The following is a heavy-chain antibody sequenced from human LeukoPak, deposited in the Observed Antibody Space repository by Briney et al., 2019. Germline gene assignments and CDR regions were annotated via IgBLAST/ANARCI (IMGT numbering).Heavy chain of an antibody. CDR1: GYTFTGYY. CDR2: INPNSGGT. Sequence: ASVKVSCKASGYTFTGYYMHWVRQAPGQGLEWMGWINPNSGGTNYAQKFQGRVTMTRDTSISTACMELSRLRSDDTAVYYCARDRSGYCTNGVCSSHPYYYYYMDVWGKGTTVTVSS. V-gene: IGHV1-2*02. D-gene: IGHD2-8*01. CDR3: ARDRSGYCTNGVCSSHPYYYYYMDV. J-gene: IGHJ6*03.